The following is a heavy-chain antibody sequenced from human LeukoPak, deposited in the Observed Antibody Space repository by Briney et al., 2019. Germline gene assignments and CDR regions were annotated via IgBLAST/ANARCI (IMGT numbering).Heavy chain of an antibody. CDR1: GGSFSSNT. J-gene: IGHJ4*02. Sequence: SVKVSCKASGGSFSSNTLSWVRQAPGQGLEWMGGIIANVGTPSYAQKFQGRVTVTADESTSTIYLVVDSLRSDDTAVYYCARLVNWGPLGDYWGQGTLVTVSS. V-gene: IGHV1-69*13. D-gene: IGHD7-27*01. CDR2: IIANVGTP. CDR3: ARLVNWGPLGDY.